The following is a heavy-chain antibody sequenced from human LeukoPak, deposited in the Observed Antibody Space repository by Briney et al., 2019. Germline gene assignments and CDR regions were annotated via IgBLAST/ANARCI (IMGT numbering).Heavy chain of an antibody. CDR1: GGSISTYY. D-gene: IGHD3-22*01. Sequence: SETLSLTCTVSGGSISTYYWTWIRQPPGKGLEWIGYVYYSGTTNYNPSLESRVTISIDTSKNQFSRKLNSVTAADTAVYYCARDYDSSGYYWSWGQGTLVTVSS. CDR3: ARDYDSSGYYWS. J-gene: IGHJ4*02. V-gene: IGHV4-59*01. CDR2: VYYSGTT.